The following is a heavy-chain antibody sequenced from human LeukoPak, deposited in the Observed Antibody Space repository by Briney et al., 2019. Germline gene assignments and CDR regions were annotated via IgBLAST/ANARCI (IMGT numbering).Heavy chain of an antibody. D-gene: IGHD2-2*01. CDR2: INPNSGGT. CDR3: ARDREERYCSSTSCFGRYDP. Sequence: GASVKVSCKASGYTFTGYYMHWVRQAPGQGHEWMGWINPNSGGTNYAQKFQGRVTMTRDTSISTAYMELSRLRSDDTAVYYCARDREERYCSSTSCFGRYDPWGQGTLVTVSS. J-gene: IGHJ5*02. V-gene: IGHV1-2*02. CDR1: GYTFTGYY.